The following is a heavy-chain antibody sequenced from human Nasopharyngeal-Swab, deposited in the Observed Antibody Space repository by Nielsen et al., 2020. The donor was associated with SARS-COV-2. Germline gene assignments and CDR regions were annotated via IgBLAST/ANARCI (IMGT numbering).Heavy chain of an antibody. CDR2: IDWEDDR. Sequence: SGPTLVKPTQTLTLTCTFSGFSLSTSGMCVSWILQPPGKALECIALIDWEDDRYYSTSLKARLTLSKDTSKTQVVLTMTNMDPVDTATYYCARIPPLDYHFDSWSQGTLVTVSS. CDR3: ARIPPLDYHFDS. CDR1: GFSLSTSGMC. V-gene: IGHV2-70*13. J-gene: IGHJ4*02. D-gene: IGHD3/OR15-3a*01.